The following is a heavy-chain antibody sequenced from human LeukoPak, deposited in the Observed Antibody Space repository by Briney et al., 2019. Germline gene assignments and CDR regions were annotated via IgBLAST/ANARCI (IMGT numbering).Heavy chain of an antibody. CDR2: ISDSGGRT. D-gene: IGHD3-22*01. J-gene: IGHJ4*02. CDR3: AKDSYDNSI. V-gene: IGHV3-23*01. Sequence: GGTLRLSCAASGFTFSSYGMTWVRQAPGKGLEWVSAISDSGGRTFYADSVKGRFTISRDNSKNMLYLQMHSLRAEDTAVYYCAKDSYDNSIWGQGTLVTVSS. CDR1: GFTFSSYG.